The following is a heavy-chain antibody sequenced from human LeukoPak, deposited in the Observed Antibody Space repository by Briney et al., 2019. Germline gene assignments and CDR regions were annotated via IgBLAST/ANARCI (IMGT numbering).Heavy chain of an antibody. CDR3: ARSFSSGWWQPGGADVPDY. Sequence: ASVKVSCKASGYTFTGYDMHGVRQAPGEGLEWRGWINPNSGGTNYAQKLQGRVTMTTDTSTTTAYMELRSLRSDATAVYYCARSFSSGWWQPGGADVPDYWGQGTLVTVSS. CDR1: GYTFTGYD. D-gene: IGHD6-19*01. CDR2: INPNSGGT. V-gene: IGHV1-2*02. J-gene: IGHJ4*02.